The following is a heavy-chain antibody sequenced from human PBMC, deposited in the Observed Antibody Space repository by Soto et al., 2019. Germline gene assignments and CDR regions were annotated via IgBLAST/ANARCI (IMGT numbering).Heavy chain of an antibody. CDR1: GYSFTSYW. D-gene: IGHD6-6*01. CDR3: ARLERSAARPSYYYYMYV. J-gene: IGHJ6*03. CDR2: IYPGDSDT. V-gene: IGHV5-51*01. Sequence: GESLKISCKGSGYSFTSYWIGWVRQMPGKGLEWMGIIYPGDSDTRYSPSFQGQVTISADKSISTAYLQWSSLKASDTAMYYCARLERSAARPSYYYYMYVWGKGTTVTVSS.